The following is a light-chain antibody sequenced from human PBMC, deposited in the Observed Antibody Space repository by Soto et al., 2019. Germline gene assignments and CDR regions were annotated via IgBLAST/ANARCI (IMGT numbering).Light chain of an antibody. J-gene: IGKJ4*01. CDR3: QHYTNLPLT. CDR1: HSVSSS. CDR2: GAS. Sequence: EIVMTQSPATLSVSQGERATLSCRASHSVSSSLAWSQQNPGQPHSLLIYGASTRATGLPARFSGSGCGTEFTLTISSLQSEDFAVYYCQHYTNLPLTFGGGTTVEIE. V-gene: IGKV3-15*01.